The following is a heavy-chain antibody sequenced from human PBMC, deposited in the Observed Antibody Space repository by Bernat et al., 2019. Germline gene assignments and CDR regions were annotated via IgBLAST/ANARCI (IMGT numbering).Heavy chain of an antibody. J-gene: IGHJ4*02. CDR3: ARGDYGGDTFFDY. CDR2: ISGSGGST. V-gene: IGHV3-23*01. D-gene: IGHD4/OR15-4a*01. CDR1: GFTFSSYA. Sequence: EVQLLESGGGLVQPGGSLRLSCAASGFTFSSYAMSWVRQAPGKGLEWVSAISGSGGSTYYADSVKGRFTISRDNSKNTLYLQMNSLRAEDTAVYYCARGDYGGDTFFDYWGQGTLVTVSS.